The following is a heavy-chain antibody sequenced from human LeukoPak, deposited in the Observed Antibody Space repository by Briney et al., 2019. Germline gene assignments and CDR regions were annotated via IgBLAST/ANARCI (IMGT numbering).Heavy chain of an antibody. D-gene: IGHD5-12*01. CDR3: ARALDSGPPGSFDI. Sequence: PGGSLRLSCVASGFTFSTFAMTWVRQAPGKGLEWVSRINWNGGSIGYADSVKGRLTISRDNAKDSLYLQMNSLRAEDTALYYCARALDSGPPGSFDIWGQGTMVTVSS. CDR2: INWNGGSI. CDR1: GFTFSTFA. V-gene: IGHV3-20*04. J-gene: IGHJ3*02.